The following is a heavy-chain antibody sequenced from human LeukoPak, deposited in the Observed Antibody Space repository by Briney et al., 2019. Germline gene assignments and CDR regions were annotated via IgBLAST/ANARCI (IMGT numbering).Heavy chain of an antibody. CDR2: ISGSGGST. CDR3: AKGDASGYSYGFGDAFDI. Sequence: GGSLRLSCAASGFTFSSYAMSWVRQAPGKGLEWVSAISGSGGSTYYADSVKGRFTISRDNSKNTLYLRMNSLRAEDTAVYYCAKGDASGYSYGFGDAFDIWGQGTMVTVSS. D-gene: IGHD5-18*01. V-gene: IGHV3-23*01. CDR1: GFTFSSYA. J-gene: IGHJ3*02.